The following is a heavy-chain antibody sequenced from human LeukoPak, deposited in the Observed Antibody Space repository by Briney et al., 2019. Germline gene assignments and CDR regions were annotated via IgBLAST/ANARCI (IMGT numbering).Heavy chain of an antibody. Sequence: GGSLRLSCAGSGFTFNNAWMTWVRQAPGKGLEWVGRIKSKTDGGTTDCAAPVKDRFTIPRDDSKSTLYLQMNSLQTEDTGVYYCTTELVWFGVLAHWGQGTLATVSS. CDR2: IKSKTDGGTT. CDR3: TTELVWFGVLAH. CDR1: GFTFNNAW. D-gene: IGHD3-10*01. V-gene: IGHV3-15*01. J-gene: IGHJ4*02.